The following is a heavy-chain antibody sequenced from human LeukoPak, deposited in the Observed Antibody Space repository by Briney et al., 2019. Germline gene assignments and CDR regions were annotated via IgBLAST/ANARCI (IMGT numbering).Heavy chain of an antibody. D-gene: IGHD2-2*02. CDR3: TRSGLTGMRKYPRADYYYYGMDV. J-gene: IGHJ6*02. CDR2: IYYSGST. CDR1: GGSISSSSYY. Sequence: SETLSLTCTVSGGSISSSSYYWGWIRQPPGKGLEWIGSIYYSGSTYYNPSLKSRVTISVDTSKNQFSLKLSSVTAADTAVYFCTRSGLTGMRKYPRADYYYYGMDVWGQGTAVTVSS. V-gene: IGHV4-39*01.